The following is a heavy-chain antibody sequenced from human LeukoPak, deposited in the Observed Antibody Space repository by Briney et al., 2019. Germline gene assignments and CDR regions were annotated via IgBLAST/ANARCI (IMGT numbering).Heavy chain of an antibody. D-gene: IGHD3-9*01. CDR2: TSGSGGST. CDR3: AKGVDILTGYYVYYFDY. V-gene: IGHV3-23*01. Sequence: GGSLRLSCAASGFTFSSYAMSWVRQAPGKGLEWVSATSGSGGSTYYADSVKGRFTISRDNSKNTLYLQMNSLRAEDTAVYYCAKGVDILTGYYVYYFDYWGQGTLVTVSS. J-gene: IGHJ4*02. CDR1: GFTFSSYA.